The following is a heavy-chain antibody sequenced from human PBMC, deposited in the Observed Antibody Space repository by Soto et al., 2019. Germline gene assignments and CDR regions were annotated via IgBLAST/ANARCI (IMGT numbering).Heavy chain of an antibody. Sequence: TSETLSLTCTVSGGSITSYYWSWIRQPPGKGLEWIGYIYYSGSTNYNPSLKSRVTISVDTSKNQFSLKLSSVTAADTAVYYCARGGDVDTHYYYYGMDAWGQGTTVTVSS. V-gene: IGHV4-59*01. CDR1: GGSITSYY. CDR3: ARGGDVDTHYYYYGMDA. CDR2: IYYSGST. J-gene: IGHJ6*02. D-gene: IGHD5-18*01.